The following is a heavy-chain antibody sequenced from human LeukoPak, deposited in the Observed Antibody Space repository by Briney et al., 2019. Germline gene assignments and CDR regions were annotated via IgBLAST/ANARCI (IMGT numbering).Heavy chain of an antibody. J-gene: IGHJ4*02. Sequence: SETLSLTCTASGGSVSSFHWNWLRQSPGRGLEWIGYVYGGGVTNYNPSLRFRVTMSIDTSKNKFPLNLKSVTAEDTAVYYCARSVGSNWSYFFDYWGQGTLVTVSS. V-gene: IGHV4-59*02. CDR2: VYGGGVT. CDR3: ARSVGSNWSYFFDY. D-gene: IGHD6-13*01. CDR1: GGSVSSFH.